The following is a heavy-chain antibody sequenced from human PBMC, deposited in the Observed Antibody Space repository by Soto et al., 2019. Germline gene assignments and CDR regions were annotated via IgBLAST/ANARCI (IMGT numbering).Heavy chain of an antibody. CDR1: GDSVSSSSVT. J-gene: IGHJ5*01. D-gene: IGHD1-26*01. CDR3: VRLIGNSWFYF. V-gene: IGHV6-1*01. Sequence: SQTLSLTCAISGDSVSSSSVTWNWIRQSPSRGLEWLGRTYYRSKWYNDYAESVKSRITINPDTSKNQFSLHLNSVTPEDTAVYYCVRLIGNSWFYFCGQGTLVTVSS. CDR2: TYYRSKWYN.